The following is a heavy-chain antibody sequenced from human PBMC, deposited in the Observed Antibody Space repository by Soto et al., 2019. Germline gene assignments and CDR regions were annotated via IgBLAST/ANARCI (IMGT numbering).Heavy chain of an antibody. D-gene: IGHD2-15*01. CDR3: SGCSGCGCPPNHGMDV. Sequence: EVHLVESGGGLVKPGGSLRLSCAVSGFTFSSCTMNWVRQAPGKGLEWVSSISPSTSHIYYADSVKGRFTISRDNAKNPLFLQMNSLRAEDTALYYFSGCSGCGCPPNHGMDVWGQGTTVTVSS. V-gene: IGHV3-21*01. CDR2: ISPSTSHI. J-gene: IGHJ6*02. CDR1: GFTFSSCT.